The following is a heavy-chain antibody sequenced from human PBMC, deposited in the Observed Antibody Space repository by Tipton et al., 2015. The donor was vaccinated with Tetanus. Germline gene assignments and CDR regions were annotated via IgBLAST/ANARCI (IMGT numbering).Heavy chain of an antibody. V-gene: IGHV4-61*08. CDR2: ISASGST. CDR1: GGSLRSGDHY. CDR3: AGGLVRWYEP. Sequence: TLSLTCTVSGGSLRSGDHYWSWIRQPPGKGLEWLAYISASGSTNSNYSLKSRITISRDTSKNQFSLKLASVTAADTAVYSCAGGLVRWYEPWGRGTLVTVSS. D-gene: IGHD3-10*01. J-gene: IGHJ5*02.